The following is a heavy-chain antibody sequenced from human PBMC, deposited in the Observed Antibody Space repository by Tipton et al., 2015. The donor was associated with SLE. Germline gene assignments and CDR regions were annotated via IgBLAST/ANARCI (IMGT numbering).Heavy chain of an antibody. D-gene: IGHD5-12*01. V-gene: IGHV5-51*01. CDR3: ARQSWAGYDPGWYFDL. J-gene: IGHJ2*01. Sequence: QLVQSGAEVKKPGESLQISCKGSAYSFNKYWIGWVRQMPGKGLEWMGTIYPDDSDTKYSPSFEGQVTISADTSLTTAYLQWNSLKTPDTAIYYCARQSWAGYDPGWYFDLWGRGTPVTVSS. CDR1: AYSFNKYW. CDR2: IYPDDSDT.